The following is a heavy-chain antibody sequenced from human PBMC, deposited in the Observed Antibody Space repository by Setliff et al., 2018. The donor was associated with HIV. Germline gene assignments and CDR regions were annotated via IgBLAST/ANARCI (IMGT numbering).Heavy chain of an antibody. J-gene: IGHJ4*02. Sequence: NPSETLSLTCTVSGGSISTYYLTWIRQPAGKGLEWIGRIFASGSTNYNPSLKSRVTMSVDTSKNQFSLKLSSVTAADTAVYYCARDRYAGEIDYWGQGTLVTVSS. CDR1: GGSISTYY. D-gene: IGHD3-10*01. CDR2: IFASGST. CDR3: ARDRYAGEIDY. V-gene: IGHV4-4*07.